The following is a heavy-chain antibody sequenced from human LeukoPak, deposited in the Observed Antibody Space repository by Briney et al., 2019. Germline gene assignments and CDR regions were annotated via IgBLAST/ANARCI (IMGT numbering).Heavy chain of an antibody. CDR1: GGSISGYY. J-gene: IGHJ4*02. Sequence: SETLSLTCTVSGGSISGYYWSWIRQPPGKGLEWIGYTYYSGSTYYNPSLKSRVTISVDTSKNQFSLSLSSVTAADTAVYYCAKEKYYYDSSGYYYAPFDYWGQGTLVTVSS. CDR2: TYYSGST. CDR3: AKEKYYYDSSGYYYAPFDY. D-gene: IGHD3-22*01. V-gene: IGHV4-59*12.